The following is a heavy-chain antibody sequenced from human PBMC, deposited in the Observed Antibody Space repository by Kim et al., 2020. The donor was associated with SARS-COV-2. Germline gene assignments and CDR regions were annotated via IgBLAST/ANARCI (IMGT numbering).Heavy chain of an antibody. Sequence: KNGHTDYAQKFQGRVTMTRDTSINTAYMDLSSLRSEDTAVYYCVRGDNLDSWGQGTLVTVSS. CDR3: VRGDNLDS. CDR2: KNGHT. V-gene: IGHV1-8*01. J-gene: IGHJ4*02. D-gene: IGHD2-15*01.